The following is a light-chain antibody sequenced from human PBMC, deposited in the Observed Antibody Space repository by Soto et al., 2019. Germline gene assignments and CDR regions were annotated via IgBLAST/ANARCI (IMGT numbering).Light chain of an antibody. CDR2: GAS. J-gene: IGKJ4*01. CDR3: QQTRSYPST. V-gene: IGKV1-5*01. Sequence: DIQMTQSPSTLSGSVGDRVTITCRASQTISSWLAWYQQKPGKAPNLLIYGASTLQSGVPSRFSGSGSGTDFTLTINSLQAEDFATYYCQQTRSYPSTFGGGTKVAIK. CDR1: QTISSW.